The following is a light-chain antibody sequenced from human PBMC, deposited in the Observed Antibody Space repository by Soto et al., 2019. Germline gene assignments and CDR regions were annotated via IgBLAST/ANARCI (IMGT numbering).Light chain of an antibody. V-gene: IGKV3-11*01. CDR1: QSVNIY. J-gene: IGKJ1*01. Sequence: IVLTQSAATLSLSTGERAALSCRASQSVNIYLAWYQQKPGQAPRLLIYDASNRATGIPARFSGSGSGTDFTLTISSLEPEDIAVYYCQQRSNWPWTFGQGTKVDIK. CDR3: QQRSNWPWT. CDR2: DAS.